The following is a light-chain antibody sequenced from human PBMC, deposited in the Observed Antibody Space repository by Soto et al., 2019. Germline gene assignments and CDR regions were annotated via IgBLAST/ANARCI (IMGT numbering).Light chain of an antibody. CDR2: AAS. CDR1: QSISSH. J-gene: IGKJ1*01. Sequence: DTRLSQSPASLSSSQGDRVTITCRASQSISSHLNWYQQKPGKAPKLLIYAASSMQSGIPSRFSGSGSGTDFTLTISRLEPEDFAMYYCQQYDSSPRTFGQGTKVDI. V-gene: IGKV1-39*01. CDR3: QQYDSSPRT.